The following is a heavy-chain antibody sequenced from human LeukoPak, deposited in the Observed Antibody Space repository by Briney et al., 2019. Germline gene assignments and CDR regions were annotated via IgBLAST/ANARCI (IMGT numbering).Heavy chain of an antibody. CDR2: ISSSSSTI. V-gene: IGHV3-48*01. CDR3: ARDHRGDSSGYYEFWGAFDI. D-gene: IGHD3-22*01. J-gene: IGHJ3*02. CDR1: GFTFSSYS. Sequence: PGGSLRLSCAASGFTFSSYSMNWVRQAPGKGLEWVSYISSSSSTIYYADSVKGRFTISRDNAKNSLYLQMNSLRAEDTAVYYCARDHRGDSSGYYEFWGAFDIWGQGTMVTVSS.